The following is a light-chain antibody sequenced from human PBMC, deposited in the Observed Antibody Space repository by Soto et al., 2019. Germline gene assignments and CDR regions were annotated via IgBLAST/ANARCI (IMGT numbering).Light chain of an antibody. CDR2: GAS. J-gene: IGKJ2*01. CDR1: QRVASSH. V-gene: IGKV3-20*01. Sequence: EIGLTQSPGTLSLSPWESATLSCRASQRVASSHIAWYLHKPGQGPCRLIYGASNRAAGIPDRFSGSGSGTDFTLTMRRLEAEDSAVYYCQHYGSSPPYTFGQGT. CDR3: QHYGSSPPYT.